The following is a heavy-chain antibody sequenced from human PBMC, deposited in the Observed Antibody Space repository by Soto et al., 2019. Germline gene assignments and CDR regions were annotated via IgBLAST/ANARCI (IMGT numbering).Heavy chain of an antibody. CDR2: IVPMLGTP. V-gene: IGHV1-69*01. Sequence: QVQLVQSGAEVKEPGSSVRVSCKASGGTFDNFIMNWVRQTPGRGLEWMGGIVPMLGTPTYAEKFKGRVTISATGSTSTTSMEVTSLRSEDTAIYYCARNGTYSSSLSQYSGMDVWGQGTTVTVSS. D-gene: IGHD1-26*01. J-gene: IGHJ6*02. CDR3: ARNGTYSSSLSQYSGMDV. CDR1: GGTFDNFI.